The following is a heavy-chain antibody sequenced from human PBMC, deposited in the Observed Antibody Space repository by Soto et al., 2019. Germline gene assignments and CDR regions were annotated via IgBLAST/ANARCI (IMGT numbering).Heavy chain of an antibody. V-gene: IGHV1-58*02. J-gene: IGHJ6*02. CDR3: AADYYDSSGPFYYYYGMDV. CDR2: IVVGSGNT. D-gene: IGHD3-22*01. CDR1: GLTFTSSA. Sequence: ASVKVSCKASGLTFTSSAMQWVRQARGQRLEWIGWIVVGSGNTNYAQKFQERVTITRDMSTSTAYMELSSLRSEDTAVYYCAADYYDSSGPFYYYYGMDVWPRDHGHRLL.